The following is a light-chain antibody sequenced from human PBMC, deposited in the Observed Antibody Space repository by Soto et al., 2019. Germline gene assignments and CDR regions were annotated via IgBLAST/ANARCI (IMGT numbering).Light chain of an antibody. CDR1: QSVSRD. CDR3: QHRHN. J-gene: IGKJ3*01. CDR2: DAS. Sequence: DIVLTQSPATLSLSPGERATLSCRASQSVSRDFAWYQQKPGQAPRLLIYDASNRATGIPARFSGSGSGTDFTLTISSLQPEDVAVYYCQHRHNFGPGTKVDFK. V-gene: IGKV3-11*01.